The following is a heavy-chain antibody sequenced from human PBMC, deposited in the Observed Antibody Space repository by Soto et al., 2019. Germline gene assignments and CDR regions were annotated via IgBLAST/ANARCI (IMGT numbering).Heavy chain of an antibody. CDR3: AGAPYDFWSGSHRGAFDY. CDR2: INHSGST. V-gene: IGHV4-34*01. Sequence: SETLSLTCAVYGGSFSGYCWSWIRQPPGKGLEWIGEINHSGSTNYNPSLKSRVTISVDTSKNQFSLKLSSVTAADTAVYYCAGAPYDFWSGSHRGAFDYWGQGTLVTVSS. D-gene: IGHD3-3*01. CDR1: GGSFSGYC. J-gene: IGHJ4*02.